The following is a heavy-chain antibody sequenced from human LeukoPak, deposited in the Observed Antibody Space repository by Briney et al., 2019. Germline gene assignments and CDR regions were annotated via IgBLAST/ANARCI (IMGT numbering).Heavy chain of an antibody. V-gene: IGHV6-1*01. CDR1: GDSVSSNSVA. Sequence: SQTLSLTCAISGDSVSSNSVAWNWIRQSPSRGLEWLGRTYYRSKWYNEYAVSVKSRIIINPDTFKNQFSLQLNSVTPEDTAVYYCARVPGDLLYGMDVWGQGTTVIVSS. CDR2: TYYRSKWYN. D-gene: IGHD7-27*01. J-gene: IGHJ6*02. CDR3: ARVPGDLLYGMDV.